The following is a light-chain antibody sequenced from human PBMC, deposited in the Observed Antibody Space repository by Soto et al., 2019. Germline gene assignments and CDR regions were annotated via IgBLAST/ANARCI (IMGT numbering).Light chain of an antibody. CDR2: AAS. J-gene: IGKJ4*01. CDR3: QHHNSYLALT. V-gene: IGKV1-17*01. Sequence: DIQMTQAPSSLSASVGDRVTITCRASQSIRNDLGWYQQKPGKAPKRLIYAASTLQNGVPTRFSDSGSGTEFTLTISSLQPEDYATYYCQHHNSYLALTVGGGTKVEIK. CDR1: QSIRND.